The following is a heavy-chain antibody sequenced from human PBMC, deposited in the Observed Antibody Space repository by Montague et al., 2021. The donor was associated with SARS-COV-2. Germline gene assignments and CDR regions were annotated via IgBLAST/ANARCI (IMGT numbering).Heavy chain of an antibody. CDR2: INDGGTT. D-gene: IGHD4-23*01. V-gene: IGHV4-34*01. CDR1: GESFSGYS. Sequence: SETLSLTCAVYGESFSGYSWTWIRQSPGRGLEWIAEINDGGTTNYNWSLKSRVTISVDTSKNQFSLKLSSVTVADTAVYYCTRWDPQIRTLFGFRGKSANDYWGQGTLVTVSS. J-gene: IGHJ4*02. CDR3: TRWDPQIRTLFGFRGKSANDY.